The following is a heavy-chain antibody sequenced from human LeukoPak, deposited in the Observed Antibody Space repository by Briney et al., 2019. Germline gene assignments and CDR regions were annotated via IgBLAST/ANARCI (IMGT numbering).Heavy chain of an antibody. CDR1: GGSISSGGYS. J-gene: IGHJ4*02. CDR3: ARALLTSTILEGEYFDY. V-gene: IGHV4-30-2*01. CDR2: IYHSGST. D-gene: IGHD3-3*01. Sequence: PSETLSLTCAVSGGSISSGGYSWSWIRQPPGKGLEWIGYIYHSGSTYYNPSLKSRVTISVDRSKNQFSLKLSSVTAADTAVYYCARALLTSTILEGEYFDYWGQGTLVTVSS.